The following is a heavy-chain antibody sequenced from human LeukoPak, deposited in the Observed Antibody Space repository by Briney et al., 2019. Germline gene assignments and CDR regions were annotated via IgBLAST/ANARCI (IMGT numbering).Heavy chain of an antibody. V-gene: IGHV3-7*04. CDR3: ARGLVVVVAASYYFDY. J-gene: IGHJ4*02. CDR1: GFTFSSYW. CDR2: IKQDGSEK. D-gene: IGHD2-15*01. Sequence: GGSLRLSCAASGFTFSSYWMSWVRQAPGKGLKWVANIKQDGSEKYYVDSVKGRFTISRDNAKNSLYLQMNSLRAEDTAVYYCARGLVVVVAASYYFDYWGQGTLVTVSS.